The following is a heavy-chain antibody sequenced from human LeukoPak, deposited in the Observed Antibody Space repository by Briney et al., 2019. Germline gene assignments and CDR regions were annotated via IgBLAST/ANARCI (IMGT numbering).Heavy chain of an antibody. D-gene: IGHD6-19*01. V-gene: IGHV3-7*03. J-gene: IGHJ4*02. CDR2: MKQRGSEK. Sequence: GGSLRLSCAGSGFTFSTYWMSWVRQAPGKGLEWVAYMKQRGSEKYYVDSVKGRFTISRDNSKNTLYPQMNSLRAEDTAVYYCAKGDGRAVAADYWGQGTLVTVSS. CDR3: AKGDGRAVAADY. CDR1: GFTFSTYW.